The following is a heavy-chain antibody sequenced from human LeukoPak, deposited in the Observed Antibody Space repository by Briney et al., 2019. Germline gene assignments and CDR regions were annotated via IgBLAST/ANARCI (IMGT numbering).Heavy chain of an antibody. J-gene: IGHJ4*02. V-gene: IGHV4-38-2*02. Sequence: SETLSLTCTVSGYSISSGYYWGWIRQPPGKGLEWIGSIYHSGSTYYNPSLKSRVTISVDTSKNQFSLKLSSVTAADTAVYYCAREEVIVSPTTREVNPFDSWGQGTLVTVSS. CDR1: GYSISSGYY. CDR3: AREEVIVSPTTREVNPFDS. D-gene: IGHD2/OR15-2a*01. CDR2: IYHSGST.